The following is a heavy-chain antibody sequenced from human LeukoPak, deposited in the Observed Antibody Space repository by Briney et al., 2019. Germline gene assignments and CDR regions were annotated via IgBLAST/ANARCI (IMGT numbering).Heavy chain of an antibody. D-gene: IGHD3-16*01. CDR1: GGCFSGYY. V-gene: IGHV4-34*01. J-gene: IGHJ5*02. CDR3: GRAPPGVWVPRGEYNWFDP. CDR2: INHSGST. Sequence: SETLSLTCAVYGGCFSGYYWRWIRQAPGKGLEWIVEINHSGSTNYNPSLKSRVTISVDTSKNQFSQKLSSVPAADTAVYYCGRAPPGVWVPRGEYNWFDPWGQGTLVTVSS.